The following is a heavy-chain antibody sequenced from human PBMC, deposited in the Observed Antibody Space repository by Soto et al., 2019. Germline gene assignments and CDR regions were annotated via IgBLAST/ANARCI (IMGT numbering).Heavy chain of an antibody. J-gene: IGHJ4*02. Sequence: GRSPTISCAAFRFTASKYVVHWFLQARVKGLEWVAVISYSGNVYYYADSVKGRFTISRDNSKSTLYLQMNSPRAEDTAVYYCAKDLSSRSADYYFDYWGQGTLVTVSS. V-gene: IGHV3-30*18. D-gene: IGHD6-13*01. CDR2: ISYSGNVY. CDR1: RFTASKYV. CDR3: AKDLSSRSADYYFDY.